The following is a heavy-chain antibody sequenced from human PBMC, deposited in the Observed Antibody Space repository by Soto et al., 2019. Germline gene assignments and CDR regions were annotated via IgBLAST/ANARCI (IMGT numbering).Heavy chain of an antibody. D-gene: IGHD2-15*01. J-gene: IGHJ4*02. V-gene: IGHV4-59*01. CDR1: GGSISNYY. CDR2: IYYSGST. CDR3: ARAGAATLSDY. Sequence: QVQLQESGPGLVKPSETLSLTCTVSGGSISNYYWSWIRQPPGKGLEWIGYIYYSGSTNYNPSLKSRVTISVDTSKNQFSPKLSSVTAADTAVYYCARAGAATLSDYWGQGTLVTVSS.